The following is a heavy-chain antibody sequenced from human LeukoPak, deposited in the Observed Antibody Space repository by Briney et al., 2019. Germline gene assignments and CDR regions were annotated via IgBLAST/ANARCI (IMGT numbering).Heavy chain of an antibody. CDR3: ARDTGGGSGSYYKR. J-gene: IGHJ4*02. CDR2: ISAYNGNT. Sequence: GASVKVTCKASGYTFTSYGISWVRQAPGQGLEWMGWISAYNGNTNYAQKLQGRVTMTTDTSTSTAYMELRSLRSDDTAVYYCARDTGGGSGSYYKRWGQGTLVTVSS. D-gene: IGHD3-10*01. V-gene: IGHV1-18*01. CDR1: GYTFTSYG.